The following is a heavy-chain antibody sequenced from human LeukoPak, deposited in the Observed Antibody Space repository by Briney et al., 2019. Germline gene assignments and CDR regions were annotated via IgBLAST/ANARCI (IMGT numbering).Heavy chain of an antibody. CDR3: AREAAGDYLPGH. D-gene: IGHD4-17*01. J-gene: IGHJ4*02. CDR1: GGTFSSYA. Sequence: SVKVSCKASGGTFSSYAISWVRQAPGQGLEWMGRIIPIFGTANYAQKFQGRVTITTDESTSTAYMELSSLRSEDTAVYYCAREAAGDYLPGHWGQGTLVTVSS. V-gene: IGHV1-69*05. CDR2: IIPIFGTA.